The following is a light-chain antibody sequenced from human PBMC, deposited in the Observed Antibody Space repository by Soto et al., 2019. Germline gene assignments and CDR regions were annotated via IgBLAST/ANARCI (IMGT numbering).Light chain of an antibody. CDR1: QSVSSY. J-gene: IGKJ5*01. V-gene: IGKV3-11*01. CDR3: QHRMNWPLT. Sequence: IVLTQSPYTLSLARVERATLSCRASQSVSSYLLWYQQKPGQTPRLLIYDASNRATGIPARFSGSGSETDFTLTISSLEPEDFAVYYCQHRMNWPLTFGQGTRLEIK. CDR2: DAS.